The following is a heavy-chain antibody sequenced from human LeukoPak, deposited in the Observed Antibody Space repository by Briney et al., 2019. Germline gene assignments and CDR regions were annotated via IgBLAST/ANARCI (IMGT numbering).Heavy chain of an antibody. Sequence: ASVKVSCKTSGYTFTYYNIHWVRQAPGQGREWRGWISPNSGGTNYAQRFQGRVTMTRDTSISTAYMDLSSLKSDDTATYYCSVWFGELSHWGQGTLVTVSS. CDR2: ISPNSGGT. J-gene: IGHJ4*02. CDR3: SVWFGELSH. CDR1: GYTFTYYN. D-gene: IGHD3-10*01. V-gene: IGHV1-2*02.